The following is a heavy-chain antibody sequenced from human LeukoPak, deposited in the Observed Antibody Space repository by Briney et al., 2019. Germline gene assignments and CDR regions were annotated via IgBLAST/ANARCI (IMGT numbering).Heavy chain of an antibody. CDR1: GFTFSSYA. Sequence: PGGSLRLSCAASGFTFSSYAMSWVRQAPGKGLEWVSAISGSGGSTYYADSVKGRFTISRDNSKNTLYLQMNSLRAEDTAVYYCARAGYYYDSSGPEKFDYWGQGTLVTVSS. D-gene: IGHD3-22*01. CDR2: ISGSGGST. V-gene: IGHV3-23*01. CDR3: ARAGYYYDSSGPEKFDY. J-gene: IGHJ4*02.